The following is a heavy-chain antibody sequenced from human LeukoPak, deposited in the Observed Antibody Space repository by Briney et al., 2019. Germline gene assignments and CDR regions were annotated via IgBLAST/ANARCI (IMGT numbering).Heavy chain of an antibody. CDR3: ARGRRGHAARPYYYYYYMDV. D-gene: IGHD6-6*01. J-gene: IGHJ6*03. V-gene: IGHV1-8*03. Sequence: GASVKVSCKASGYTFTSYDINWVRQAPGQGLEWMGWMNPNSGNTGYAQKFQGRVTITRNTSISTAYMELSSLRSEDTAVYYCARGRRGHAARPYYYYYYMDVWGKGTTVTVSS. CDR2: MNPNSGNT. CDR1: GYTFTSYD.